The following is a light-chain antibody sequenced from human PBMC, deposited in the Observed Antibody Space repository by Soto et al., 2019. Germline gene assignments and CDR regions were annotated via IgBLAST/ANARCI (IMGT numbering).Light chain of an antibody. CDR1: QTVSSTW. CDR2: GAS. CDR3: QQYGSSRYT. V-gene: IGKV3-20*01. Sequence: ETVLTQSPGTLSLSPGERATLSCRASQTVSSTWLAWYQQKPGQPPRLLIYGASSRASGIPDRFSGSGSGPEFTLTISRLEPEDFAVYYCQQYGSSRYTFGQGTKLEIK. J-gene: IGKJ2*01.